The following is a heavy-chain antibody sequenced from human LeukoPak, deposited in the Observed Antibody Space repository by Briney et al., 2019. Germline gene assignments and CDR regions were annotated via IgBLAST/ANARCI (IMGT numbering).Heavy chain of an antibody. CDR2: ISAYNGNT. CDR3: ARDWVGYNYDY. Sequence: GISWVRQXXGQGLEWMGWISAYNGNTNYAQKLQGRVTMTTDPSTSTAYMELRSLRSDDTAVYYCARDWVGYNYDYWGQGTLVTVSS. J-gene: IGHJ4*02. V-gene: IGHV1-18*01. D-gene: IGHD5-24*01. CDR1: G.